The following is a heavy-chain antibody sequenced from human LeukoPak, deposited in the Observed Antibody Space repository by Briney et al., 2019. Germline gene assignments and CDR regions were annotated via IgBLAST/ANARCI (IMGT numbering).Heavy chain of an antibody. D-gene: IGHD3-16*02. CDR3: AIGDGLGELSSSFDH. J-gene: IGHJ4*02. Sequence: GESLRLSCTASGFTFSNFWMGWVRQAPGKGLEWVANIKQDETEKFYLGSVKGRFTISRDNSKNTLYLRMNSLRTEDTAVYYCAIGDGLGELSSSFDHWGQGTLVTVSS. CDR2: IKQDETEK. CDR1: GFTFSNFW. V-gene: IGHV3-7*01.